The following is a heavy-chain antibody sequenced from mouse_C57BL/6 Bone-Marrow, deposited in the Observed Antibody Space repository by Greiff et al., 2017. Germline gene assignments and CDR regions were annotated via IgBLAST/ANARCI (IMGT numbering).Heavy chain of an antibody. D-gene: IGHD1-1*01. CDR1: GYTFTDYY. J-gene: IGHJ2*01. CDR3: ARYYYGSSLYFDY. V-gene: IGHV1-26*01. Sequence: VQLQQSGPELVKPGASVKISCKASGYTFTDYYMNWVKQSHGKSLEWIGDINPNNGGTSSNQKLKGKATLTVEKSSSTAYMVLRSLTSEYSAVYYCARYYYGSSLYFDYWGQGTILTVSS. CDR2: INPNNGGT.